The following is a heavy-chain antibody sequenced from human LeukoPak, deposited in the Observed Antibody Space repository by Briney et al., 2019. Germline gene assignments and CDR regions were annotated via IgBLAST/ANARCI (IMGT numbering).Heavy chain of an antibody. Sequence: GGSLRLSCTASGFSFSDAWMTWVRQAPGKGLEWVGRIKPKASGGTTDYAAPVKGRFTISRDESKNTVYLQMNNLETEDTAVYYCNTPPDWGQGTLVIVSS. CDR2: IKPKASGGTT. CDR1: GFSFSDAW. J-gene: IGHJ4*02. CDR3: NTPPD. V-gene: IGHV3-15*01.